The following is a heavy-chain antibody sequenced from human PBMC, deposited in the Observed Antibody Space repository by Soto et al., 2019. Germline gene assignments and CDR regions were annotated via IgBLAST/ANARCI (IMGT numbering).Heavy chain of an antibody. CDR1: GGSFSGYY. CDR2: INHSGST. Sequence: SETLSLTCAVYGGSFSGYYWSWIRQPPGKGLEWIGEINHSGSTNYNPSLKSRVTISVDTSKNQFSLKLSSVTAADTAVYYCARGGPEYYYGSGKAADYMDVWGKGTTVTVSS. CDR3: ARGGPEYYYGSGKAADYMDV. V-gene: IGHV4-34*01. D-gene: IGHD3-10*01. J-gene: IGHJ6*03.